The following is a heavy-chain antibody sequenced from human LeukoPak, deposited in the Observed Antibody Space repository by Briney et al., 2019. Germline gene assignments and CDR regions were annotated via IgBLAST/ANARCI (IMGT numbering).Heavy chain of an antibody. CDR1: GFTFSNAW. D-gene: IGHD6-13*01. CDR2: IKSKTDGGTT. Sequence: GGSLRLSCAASGFTFSNAWMSWVRQAPGKGLEWVGRIKSKTDGGTTDYAAPVKGRFTISRDDSKNTLYLQMNSLKTEDTAVYYCTTDVEQQLPRHYYYYMDVWGKGTTVTVSS. CDR3: TTDVEQQLPRHYYYYMDV. V-gene: IGHV3-15*01. J-gene: IGHJ6*03.